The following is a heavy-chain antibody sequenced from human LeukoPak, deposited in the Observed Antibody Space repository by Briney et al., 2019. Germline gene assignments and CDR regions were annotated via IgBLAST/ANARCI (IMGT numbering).Heavy chain of an antibody. D-gene: IGHD1-26*01. V-gene: IGHV4-59*01. Sequence: SETLSLTCTVSGGSIGSYYWSWIRQPPRKGLEWIGYLYYSGSAKYNPSLKSRVTISVDTSENHFSLKLSSVTAADTAVYYCARKGSGTYSPFDYWGPGTLVTVSS. J-gene: IGHJ4*02. CDR1: GGSIGSYY. CDR3: ARKGSGTYSPFDY. CDR2: LYYSGSA.